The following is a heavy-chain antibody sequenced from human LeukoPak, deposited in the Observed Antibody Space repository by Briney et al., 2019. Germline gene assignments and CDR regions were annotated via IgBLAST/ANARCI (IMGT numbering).Heavy chain of an antibody. J-gene: IGHJ5*02. CDR2: IDPSDSST. Sequence: GESLKISCKGSGYSFTSYWISWVRQMPGKGLEWMGRIDPSDSSTNYSPSFQGHVTISADKSISTAYLQWSSLKASDTAMYYCATTDYDILTGYQRWFDPWGQGTLVTVSS. CDR1: GYSFTSYW. D-gene: IGHD3-9*01. CDR3: ATTDYDILTGYQRWFDP. V-gene: IGHV5-10-1*01.